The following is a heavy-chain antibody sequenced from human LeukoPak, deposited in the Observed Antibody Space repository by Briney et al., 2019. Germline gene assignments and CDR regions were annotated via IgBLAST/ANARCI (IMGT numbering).Heavy chain of an antibody. Sequence: SETLSLTCTVSGGSISSYYWSWIRQPPGKGLEWIGYIYYSGSTNYSPSLKSRVTISVDTSKNQFSLKLSSVTAADTAVYYCARDTYYYDSSGYYGIHYYYYYMDVWGKGTTVTVSS. CDR2: IYYSGST. CDR3: ARDTYYYDSSGYYGIHYYYYYMDV. J-gene: IGHJ6*03. D-gene: IGHD3-22*01. CDR1: GGSISSYY. V-gene: IGHV4-59*01.